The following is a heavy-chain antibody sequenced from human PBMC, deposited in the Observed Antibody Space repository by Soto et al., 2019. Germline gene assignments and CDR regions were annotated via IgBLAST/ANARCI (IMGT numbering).Heavy chain of an antibody. J-gene: IGHJ4*01. CDR1: GDSISSSTYC. CDR3: ARHLGEGYFDY. CDR2: IYYSGST. Sequence: QLQLQVSGPGLVKPSVTLSLPCTVSGDSISSSTYCWGWVRQPPGKGLEWIGSIYYSGSTYSNPPLESRVTISVTTTKNHFSPKLSSVTAADTAVYYCARHLGEGYFDYWGQGTLVTVSS. V-gene: IGHV4-39*01.